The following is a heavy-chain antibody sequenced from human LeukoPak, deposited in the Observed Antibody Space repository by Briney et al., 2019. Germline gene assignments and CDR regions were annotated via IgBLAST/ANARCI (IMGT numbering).Heavy chain of an antibody. J-gene: IGHJ4*02. CDR1: RFTFSDYA. D-gene: IGHD3-22*01. V-gene: IGHV3-30*04. CDR2: ISYDGSNQ. Sequence: GGSLRLSCAVSRFTFSDYAMHWVHQAPGKGLEWVAVISYDGSNQYYADSVKGRFTISRDNSKNTLFLQMNSLRAEDTALYYCAREPYYCDRSGYLYYFDYWGQGTLVTVSS. CDR3: AREPYYCDRSGYLYYFDY.